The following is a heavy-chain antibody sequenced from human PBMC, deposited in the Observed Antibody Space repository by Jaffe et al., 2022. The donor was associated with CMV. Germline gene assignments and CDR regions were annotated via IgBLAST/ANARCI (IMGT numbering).Heavy chain of an antibody. CDR1: GYSFIDHY. Sequence: QVQLVQSGPEVKKPGASVKVSCKASGYSFIDHYIHWVRQAPGQGLEWMGWIDPDTGRTHYAQTFQGRVTMTRDTSVSTLHMQLSSLRSGDTALYYCARGFCADGRCYAWFDPWGQGTPVTVSS. CDR2: IDPDTGRT. J-gene: IGHJ5*02. D-gene: IGHD2-8*01. CDR3: ARGFCADGRCYAWFDP. V-gene: IGHV1-2*02.